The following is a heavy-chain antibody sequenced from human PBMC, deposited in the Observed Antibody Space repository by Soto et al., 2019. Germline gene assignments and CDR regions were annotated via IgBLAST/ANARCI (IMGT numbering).Heavy chain of an antibody. V-gene: IGHV3-33*01. CDR2: IWYDGSNK. CDR1: GFTFSSYG. CDR3: ARDQFRTTVGAFDI. J-gene: IGHJ3*02. D-gene: IGHD4-17*01. Sequence: QVQLVESGGGEVQPGRSLRLSCAASGFTFSSYGMHWVRQAPGKGLEWVAVIWYDGSNKYYADSVKGRFTISRDNSKNTLYLQMNSLRAEDTAVYYCARDQFRTTVGAFDIWGQGTMVTVSS.